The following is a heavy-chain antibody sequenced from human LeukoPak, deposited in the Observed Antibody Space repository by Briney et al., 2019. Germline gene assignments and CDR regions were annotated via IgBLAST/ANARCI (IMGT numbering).Heavy chain of an antibody. CDR1: GFTFDDYA. CDR2: ISWNSGST. CDR3: AKDLYDIVVVSFD. V-gene: IGHV3-9*03. Sequence: GGSLSLSCASSGFTFDDYAMHWVRQAPGKGLEWVSGISWNSGSTGYADSVKCRFTISRDNAKNSLYLQMNSLRAEDMAFYYCAKDLYDIVVVSFDWGQGTLVTVSS. J-gene: IGHJ4*02. D-gene: IGHD2-2*01.